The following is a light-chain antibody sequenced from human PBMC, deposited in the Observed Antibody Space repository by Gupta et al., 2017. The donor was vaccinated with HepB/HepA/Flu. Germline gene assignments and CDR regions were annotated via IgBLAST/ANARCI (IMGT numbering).Light chain of an antibody. J-gene: IGLJ1*01. CDR3: CSYAGSYTFYV. V-gene: IGLV2-11*01. CDR2: DVS. Sequence: QSALTQPRSVSGSPGQSVTISCTGTSSDVGGYNYVSWYQQHPGKAPKLMIYDVSKRPSGVPDRFSGSKYGNTASLTISGLQEEDEADYYCCSYAGSYTFYVFGTGTKVTVL. CDR1: SSDVGGYNY.